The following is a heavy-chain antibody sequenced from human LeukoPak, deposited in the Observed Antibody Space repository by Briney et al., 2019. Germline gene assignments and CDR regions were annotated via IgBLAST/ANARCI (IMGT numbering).Heavy chain of an antibody. CDR1: GFTFSSYA. J-gene: IGHJ3*01. CDR2: ISYDGSNK. D-gene: IGHD2-15*01. V-gene: IGHV3-30-3*01. Sequence: PGGSLRLSCAASGFTFSSYAMHWVRQAPGKGLEWVAVISYDGSNKYYADSVKGRFTISRDNAKNSLYLQMNSLRAEDTAVYYCAREVGSPAVRSAFDLWGQGTMVTVSS. CDR3: AREVGSPAVRSAFDL.